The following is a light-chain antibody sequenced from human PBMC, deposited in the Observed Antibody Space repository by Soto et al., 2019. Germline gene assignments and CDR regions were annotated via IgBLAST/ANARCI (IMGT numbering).Light chain of an antibody. V-gene: IGLV1-40*01. CDR2: GNN. CDR3: GTWESSLSAGV. Sequence: QSVLTQPPSVSGAPGQRVIISCTGSPSNIGAGYAVHWYRRLPGTAPKLLISGNNNRPSGVPDRFSGSKSGTSASLAITGLQTGDEAEYSCGTWESSLSAGVFGGGTQLTVL. J-gene: IGLJ3*02. CDR1: PSNIGAGYA.